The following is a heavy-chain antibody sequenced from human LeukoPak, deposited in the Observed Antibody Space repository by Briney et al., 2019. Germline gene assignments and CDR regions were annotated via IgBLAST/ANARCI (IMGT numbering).Heavy chain of an antibody. CDR2: IYSGGTT. Sequence: EGSLRLPCAASGFTVSYNYMSWVRQAPGKGLEWVSVIYSGGTTYYADSVKGRFTISRDNSKNTLYLQMNSLRAEDTAVYYCARDLGYWGQGTLVTVSS. J-gene: IGHJ4*02. CDR1: GFTVSYNY. D-gene: IGHD3-16*01. V-gene: IGHV3-53*01. CDR3: ARDLGY.